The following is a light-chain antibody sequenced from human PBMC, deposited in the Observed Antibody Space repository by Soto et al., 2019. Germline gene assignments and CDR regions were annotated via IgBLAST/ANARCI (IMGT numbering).Light chain of an antibody. CDR3: QQYYSWRT. Sequence: IVMTQSPATLSVSPGERATLSCRAGQSIDNRLAWYQQRPGQAPRLLIYAASTRATGILARFSGSGSGTEFTLTISGLQSEDFGVYYCQQYYSWRTFGQGTNVEIK. V-gene: IGKV3-15*01. CDR2: AAS. J-gene: IGKJ1*01. CDR1: QSIDNR.